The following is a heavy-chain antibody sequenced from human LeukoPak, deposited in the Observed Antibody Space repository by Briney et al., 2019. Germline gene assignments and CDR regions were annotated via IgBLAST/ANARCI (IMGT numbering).Heavy chain of an antibody. CDR3: ARDAATYYDILTGSNWFDP. CDR1: GGSISSYY. D-gene: IGHD3-9*01. CDR2: IYYSEST. V-gene: IGHV4-59*01. J-gene: IGHJ5*02. Sequence: PSETLSLTCTVSGGSISSYYRSWIRQPPGKGLEWIGYIYYSESTNNNPSLKSRVTISVDTSKNQFSLKLSSMTAADTAVYYCARDAATYYDILTGSNWFDPWGQGTLVTVSS.